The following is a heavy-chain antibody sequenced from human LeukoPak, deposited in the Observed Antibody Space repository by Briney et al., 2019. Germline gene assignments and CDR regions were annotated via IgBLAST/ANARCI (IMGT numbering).Heavy chain of an antibody. D-gene: IGHD6-19*01. CDR1: GFTFNGYG. Sequence: GGSLRLSCAASGFTFNGYGMHWVRQAPGKGLEWVAFIHYDGSKSYYANSVKGRFTISRDNSKNTLYLQMGSLRAEDMAVYYCARYSSGWYNYWGQGTLVTVSS. CDR2: IHYDGSKS. J-gene: IGHJ4*02. CDR3: ARYSSGWYNY. V-gene: IGHV3-30*02.